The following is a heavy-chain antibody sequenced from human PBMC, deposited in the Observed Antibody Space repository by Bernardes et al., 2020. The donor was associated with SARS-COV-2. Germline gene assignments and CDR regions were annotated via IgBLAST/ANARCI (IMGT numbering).Heavy chain of an antibody. CDR2: IDWDDDK. CDR1: GFSLSTSGMR. CDR3: ARTYGGKEPFDY. Sequence: SGPTLVKPTQTLTLTCTFSGFSLSTSGMRVSWIRQPPGKALEWLARIDWDDDKFYSTSLKTRLTISKDTSKNQVVLTMTNMDPVDTATYYCARTYGGKEPFDYWGQGTLVTVSS. J-gene: IGHJ4*02. D-gene: IGHD2-15*01. V-gene: IGHV2-70*04.